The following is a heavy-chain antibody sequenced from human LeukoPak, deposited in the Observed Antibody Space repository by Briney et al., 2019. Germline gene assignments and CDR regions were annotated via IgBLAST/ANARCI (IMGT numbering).Heavy chain of an antibody. CDR1: GGSISSYY. V-gene: IGHV4-59*01. CDR3: AAQRAGPGGDY. D-gene: IGHD3-10*01. CDR2: IYYSGST. J-gene: IGHJ4*02. Sequence: SETLSLTCTVSGGSISSYYWSWLRQPPGKGLEWLGYIYYSGSTNYNPSLKSRVTISVDTSKNQFSLKLSSVTAADTAVYYCAAQRAGPGGDYWGQGTLVTVSS.